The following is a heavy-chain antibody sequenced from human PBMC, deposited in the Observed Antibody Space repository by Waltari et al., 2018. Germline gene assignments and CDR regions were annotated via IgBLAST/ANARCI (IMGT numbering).Heavy chain of an antibody. CDR2: IFYGGTS. Sequence: QVQLQESGPGLGRPSEPLSLICAVSDDSINNNFYSWGWIRQPPGKGLEWIASIFYGGTSYYQSSLKSRVTISVDTSTHQFSLSLASVTVADTAVYYCARSAMSRDNAFDVWGQGTKVTVSS. D-gene: IGHD3-10*01. CDR1: DDSINNNFYS. V-gene: IGHV4-39*01. J-gene: IGHJ3*01. CDR3: ARSAMSRDNAFDV.